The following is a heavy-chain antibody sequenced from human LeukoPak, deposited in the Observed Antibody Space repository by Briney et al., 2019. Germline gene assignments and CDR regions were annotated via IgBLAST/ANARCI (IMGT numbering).Heavy chain of an antibody. CDR2: INHSGST. J-gene: IGHJ6*02. V-gene: IGHV4-34*01. D-gene: IGHD5-24*01. Sequence: SETLSLTCAVYGGSFSDYYWSWIRQPPGKGLEWIGEINHSGSTDYNPSLKSRVTISVDTSKNQFSLKLSSVTAADTAVYYCARDQIEMATIMDYYYGMDVWGQGTTVTVSS. CDR3: ARDQIEMATIMDYYYGMDV. CDR1: GGSFSDYY.